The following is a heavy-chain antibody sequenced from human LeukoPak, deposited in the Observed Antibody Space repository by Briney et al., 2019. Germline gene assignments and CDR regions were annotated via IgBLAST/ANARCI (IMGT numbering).Heavy chain of an antibody. CDR1: GGTFSSYA. V-gene: IGHV1-69*06. Sequence: GASVKVSCKASGGTFSSYAISWVRQAPGQGLEWMGGIIPIFGTANYAQKFQGRVTITADKSTSTAYMELNSLRAEDTAVYYCARDRHRYHYDGSGYPPYWGRGTLVTVSS. CDR2: IIPIFGTA. D-gene: IGHD3-22*01. CDR3: ARDRHRYHYDGSGYPPY. J-gene: IGHJ4*02.